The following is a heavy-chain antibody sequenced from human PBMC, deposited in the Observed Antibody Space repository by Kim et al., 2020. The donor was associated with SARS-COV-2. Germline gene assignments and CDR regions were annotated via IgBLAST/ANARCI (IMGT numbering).Heavy chain of an antibody. V-gene: IGHV3-9*01. CDR2: ISWNSGSI. D-gene: IGHD1-26*01. J-gene: IGHJ4*02. CDR1: GFTFDDYA. CDR3: AKDIRSVYRRGELIDY. Sequence: GGSLRLSCAASGFTFDDYAMHWVRQAPGKGLEWVSGISWNSGSIGYADSVKGRFTISRDNAKNSLYLQMNSLRAEDTALYYCAKDIRSVYRRGELIDYWGQGTLVTVSS.